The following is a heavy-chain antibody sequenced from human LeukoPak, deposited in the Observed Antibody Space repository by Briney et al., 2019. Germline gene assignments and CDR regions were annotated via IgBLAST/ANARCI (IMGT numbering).Heavy chain of an antibody. J-gene: IGHJ4*02. CDR1: GFTLSTYW. V-gene: IGHV3-74*01. D-gene: IGHD6-13*01. CDR3: ARGSWSAADTNIDY. CDR2: ITSDGSRT. Sequence: PGRSLRLSCAASGFTLSTYWMHWVRQGPGKGLVLVSCITSDGSRTTYADSVKGRFTISRDNAKNTLYLQMNTLRVEDTAVYYCARGSWSAADTNIDYWGQGTLVTVSS.